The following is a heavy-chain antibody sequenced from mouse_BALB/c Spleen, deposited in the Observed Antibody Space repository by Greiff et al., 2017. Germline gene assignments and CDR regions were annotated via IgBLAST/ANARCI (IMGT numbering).Heavy chain of an antibody. Sequence: EVQLVESGPGLVKPSQSLSLTCTVTGYSITSDYAWNWIRQFPGNKLEWMGYLSYSGSTSYNPSLKSRISITRDTSKNQFFLQLNSVTTEDTATYYCAREDGNYEFAYWGQGTLVTVSA. CDR1: GYSITSDYA. J-gene: IGHJ3*01. CDR2: LSYSGST. V-gene: IGHV3-2*02. D-gene: IGHD2-1*01. CDR3: AREDGNYEFAY.